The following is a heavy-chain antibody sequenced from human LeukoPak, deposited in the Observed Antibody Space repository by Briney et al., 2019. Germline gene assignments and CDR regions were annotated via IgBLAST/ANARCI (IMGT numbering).Heavy chain of an antibody. Sequence: GGSLRLSCAASGFTFDDYAMNWVRQAPGKGLEWVSLISWDGDSTYYADSVKGGFTISRDNSNNSLYLQMNSLRAEDTALYYCAKDTGDYYDSSGYFDYWGQGTLVTVSS. D-gene: IGHD3-22*01. CDR2: ISWDGDST. CDR3: AKDTGDYYDSSGYFDY. CDR1: GFTFDDYA. J-gene: IGHJ4*02. V-gene: IGHV3-43D*03.